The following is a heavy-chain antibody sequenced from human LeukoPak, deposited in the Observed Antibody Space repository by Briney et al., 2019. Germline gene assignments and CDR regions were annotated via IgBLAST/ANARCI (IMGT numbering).Heavy chain of an antibody. CDR3: AKEYCGGDCYLDY. D-gene: IGHD2-21*02. Sequence: PGGSLRLSCAASGFTFDDYAMHWVRQAPGKGLEWVSGISWNSGSIGYADSMKGRFTISRDNAKNSLYLQMNSLRAEDTALYYCAKEYCGGDCYLDYWGQGTLVTVSS. J-gene: IGHJ4*02. V-gene: IGHV3-9*01. CDR1: GFTFDDYA. CDR2: ISWNSGSI.